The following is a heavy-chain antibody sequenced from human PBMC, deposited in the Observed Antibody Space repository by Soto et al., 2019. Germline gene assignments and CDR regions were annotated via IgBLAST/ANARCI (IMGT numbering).Heavy chain of an antibody. J-gene: IGHJ4*02. V-gene: IGHV3-30*18. CDR1: GFTFSNYA. Sequence: QVQLVESGGGVVQPGKSLRLSCAASGFTFSNYAMHWFRQAPGKGLEWVAVISYDGSHKYYADSVKGRFTISRDNAKSTLLVQVSSLRAEDTAVYYCGKSNVPGFGAFPLDVWGQGTLVTVSS. D-gene: IGHD3-3*01. CDR2: ISYDGSHK. CDR3: GKSNVPGFGAFPLDV.